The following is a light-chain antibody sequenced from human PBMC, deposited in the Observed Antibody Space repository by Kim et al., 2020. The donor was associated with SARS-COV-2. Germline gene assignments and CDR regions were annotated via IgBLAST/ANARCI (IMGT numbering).Light chain of an antibody. CDR2: GAS. J-gene: IGKJ2*01. CDR1: QSVTSSS. Sequence: LSPGERATLSCRASQSVTSSSLAWYQQKPGQAPSLLIYGASSRATGIPDRFSGSGSGTDFTLTISRLEPEDFAVYYCQQYGTSPYTFGQGTKLEI. CDR3: QQYGTSPYT. V-gene: IGKV3-20*01.